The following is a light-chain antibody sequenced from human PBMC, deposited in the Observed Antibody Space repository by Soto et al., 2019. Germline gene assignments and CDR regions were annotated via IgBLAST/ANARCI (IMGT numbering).Light chain of an antibody. CDR2: GAS. V-gene: IGKV3-20*01. Sequence: IVSTHAPGTLSFSPGEIATLSFRAIHSVSSSYLAWYQQKPGQAPRLLIYGASSRATGIPDRFSGSGSGTDFTLTISRLEPEDFAVYYCQQYGSSPPWTFGQRTKVDIK. CDR3: QQYGSSPPWT. CDR1: HSVSSSY. J-gene: IGKJ1*01.